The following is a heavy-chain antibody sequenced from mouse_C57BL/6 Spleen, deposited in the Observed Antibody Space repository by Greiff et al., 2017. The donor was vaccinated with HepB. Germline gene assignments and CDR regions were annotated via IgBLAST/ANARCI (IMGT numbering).Heavy chain of an antibody. CDR2: TNPTNGRT. Sequence: VQLQQSGAELVKAGASVKMSCKASGYTFTSYWMHWVKQRLGQGLEWFAETNPTNGRTYYNEKFKSKATLTVDKSSSTAYMLLSGPTFEDSAVYYCARIKTIVATSFDYWGQGTTLTVSS. V-gene: IGHV1S81*02. CDR1: GYTFTSYW. J-gene: IGHJ2*01. CDR3: ARIKTIVATSFDY. D-gene: IGHD1-1*01.